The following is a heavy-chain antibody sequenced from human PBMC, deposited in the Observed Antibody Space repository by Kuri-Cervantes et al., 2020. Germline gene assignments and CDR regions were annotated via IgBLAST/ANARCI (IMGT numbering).Heavy chain of an antibody. Sequence: SETLSLTCTVSGGSISSGSYYWSWIRQPPGKGLEWIGYIYSSGSTNYNPSLTSRVTISVDTSKNQFSLKLSSVTAADTAVYYCARSVLRFLEWSLRGWFDPWGQGTLVTVSS. CDR1: GGSISSGSYY. V-gene: IGHV4-61*01. J-gene: IGHJ5*02. CDR2: IYSSGST. D-gene: IGHD3-3*01. CDR3: ARSVLRFLEWSLRGWFDP.